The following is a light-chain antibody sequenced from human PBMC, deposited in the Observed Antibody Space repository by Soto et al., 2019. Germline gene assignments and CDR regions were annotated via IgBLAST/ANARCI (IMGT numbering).Light chain of an antibody. CDR2: DVI. J-gene: IGLJ1*01. CDR3: SSYTGSSTLV. CDR1: SSDVGGYNY. Sequence: QSALTQPASASGSPGQSITISCTGTSSDVGGYNYVSWYQHHPGKAPKLMIYDVINRPSGVSNRFSGSKSGNTASLTISGLQAEDEAYYYCSSYTGSSTLVFGTGTKVTVL. V-gene: IGLV2-14*03.